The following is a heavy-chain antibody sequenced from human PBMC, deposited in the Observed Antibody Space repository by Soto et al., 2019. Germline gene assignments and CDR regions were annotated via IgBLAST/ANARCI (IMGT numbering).Heavy chain of an antibody. J-gene: IGHJ6*02. V-gene: IGHV3-21*01. CDR3: ARDFSSGWPHYYYYGMDV. D-gene: IGHD6-19*01. CDR2: ISSSSSYI. CDR1: GFTFSSYS. Sequence: GGSLRLSCAASGFTFSSYSMNWVRQAPGKGLEWVSSISSSSSYIYYADSVKGRFTISRDNAKNSLYLQMNSLRAEDTAVYYCARDFSSGWPHYYYYGMDVWGQGTTVTVSS.